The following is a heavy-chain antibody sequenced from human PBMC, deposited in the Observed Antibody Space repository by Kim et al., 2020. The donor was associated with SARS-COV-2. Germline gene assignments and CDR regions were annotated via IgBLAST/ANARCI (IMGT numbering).Heavy chain of an antibody. Sequence: SETLSLTCTVSSDSFSAYYWSWIRQFPGKGLEWIGYIFYSGNTNFSPSLKSRVTISWDTSRSQFSLDLTSVTEADTAVYYCARSEGRVSWHQFYYWGQG. CDR1: SDSFSAYY. D-gene: IGHD1-1*01. CDR3: ARSEGRVSWHQFYY. J-gene: IGHJ4*02. V-gene: IGHV4-59*01. CDR2: IFYSGNT.